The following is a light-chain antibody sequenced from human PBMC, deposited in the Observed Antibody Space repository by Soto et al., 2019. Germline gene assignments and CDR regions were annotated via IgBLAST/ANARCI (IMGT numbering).Light chain of an antibody. V-gene: IGLV2-23*02. CDR2: EIS. CDR1: SSDVGSYNL. J-gene: IGLJ1*01. Sequence: QSALTQPASVSGSPGQSITISCPGTSSDVGSYNLDTWYPQHPGKAPKLMIYEISKWPSGLSNRFSGSKSDNTASLTISWLQFENETDYYCCSCAGSSSVYVFGTGTKLTDL. CDR3: CSCAGSSSVYV.